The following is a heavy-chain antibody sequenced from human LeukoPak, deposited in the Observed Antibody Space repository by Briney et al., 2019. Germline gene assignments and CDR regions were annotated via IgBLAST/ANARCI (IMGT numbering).Heavy chain of an antibody. Sequence: ASVKVSCKASGGTFSSYAISWVRQAPGQRLEWMGWINAGNGNTKYSQKFQGRVTITRDTSASTAYMELSSLRSEDTAVYYCASSLILYCSGGSCYSHNYFDYWGQGTLVTVSS. CDR3: ASSLILYCSGGSCYSHNYFDY. J-gene: IGHJ4*02. CDR1: GGTFSSYA. V-gene: IGHV1-3*01. CDR2: INAGNGNT. D-gene: IGHD2-15*01.